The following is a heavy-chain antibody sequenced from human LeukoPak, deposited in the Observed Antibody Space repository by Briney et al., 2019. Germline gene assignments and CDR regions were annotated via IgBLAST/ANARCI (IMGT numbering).Heavy chain of an antibody. CDR3: AKDLTPLLIAAAPWYYYGMDV. D-gene: IGHD6-13*01. V-gene: IGHV3-30-3*01. Sequence: LSGGSLRLSCAASGFTFSSYALHWVRQAPGKGLEWVAVISYDGTSKYYADSVKGRFTISRDNSKNTLYLQMNSLRAEDTAVYYCAKDLTPLLIAAAPWYYYGMDVWGQGTTVTVSS. J-gene: IGHJ6*02. CDR2: ISYDGTSK. CDR1: GFTFSSYA.